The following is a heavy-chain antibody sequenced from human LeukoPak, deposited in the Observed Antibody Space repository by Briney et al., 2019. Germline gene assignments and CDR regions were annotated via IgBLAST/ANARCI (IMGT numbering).Heavy chain of an antibody. V-gene: IGHV5-51*01. CDR2: INPGNSDT. Sequence: GESLKISCKGSGYGLTTCWIGWVRPMPGKGLEWRGVINPGNSDTRYSPSFQGQVTISADKSITTAYLQWSSLKASDTAMYYCARLRWAAGDGYYFDYWGQGTPVTVSS. CDR1: GYGLTTCW. J-gene: IGHJ4*02. D-gene: IGHD6-13*01. CDR3: ARLRWAAGDGYYFDY.